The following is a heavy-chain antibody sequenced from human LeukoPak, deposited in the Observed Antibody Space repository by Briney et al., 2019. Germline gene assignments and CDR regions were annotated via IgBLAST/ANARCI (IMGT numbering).Heavy chain of an antibody. Sequence: SETLSFTCTVSGGSISNYYWSWIRQPPGKGLEWIGYIYYSGSTNYNPSLKSRVTISVDTSKNQFSLKLSSVTAADTAVYYCARDDSGLDYWGQGTLVTVSS. CDR3: ARDDSGLDY. D-gene: IGHD1-26*01. CDR2: IYYSGST. J-gene: IGHJ4*01. V-gene: IGHV4-59*01. CDR1: GGSISNYY.